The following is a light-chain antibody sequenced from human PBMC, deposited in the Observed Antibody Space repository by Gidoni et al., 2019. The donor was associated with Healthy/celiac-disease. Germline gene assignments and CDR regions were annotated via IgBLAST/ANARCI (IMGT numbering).Light chain of an antibody. Sequence: QSVLTQPPSASGTPGQRATIPCSGSSSNIGSNTVNWYQQPPGTAPKLLIYSNNQRPSGVPDRFSGSKSGTSASLAISGLQSEDEADYYCAAWDDSLNGPHVVFGGGTKLTVL. CDR1: SSNIGSNT. V-gene: IGLV1-44*01. J-gene: IGLJ2*01. CDR2: SNN. CDR3: AAWDDSLNGPHVV.